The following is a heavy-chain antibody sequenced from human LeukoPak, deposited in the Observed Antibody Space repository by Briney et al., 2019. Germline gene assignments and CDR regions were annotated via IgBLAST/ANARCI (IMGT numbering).Heavy chain of an antibody. J-gene: IGHJ6*02. CDR2: IYYSGST. V-gene: IGHV4-59*01. CDR3: ARIRHSGIDYYYYGMDV. D-gene: IGHD3-10*01. Sequence: SETLSLTCTVSGGSISSYYWSWIRQPPGKGLEWIGYIYYSGSTNYNPSLKSRVTISVDATKNQFSLKQSSVTAADTAVYYCARIRHSGIDYYYYGMDVWGQGTTVTVSS. CDR1: GGSISSYY.